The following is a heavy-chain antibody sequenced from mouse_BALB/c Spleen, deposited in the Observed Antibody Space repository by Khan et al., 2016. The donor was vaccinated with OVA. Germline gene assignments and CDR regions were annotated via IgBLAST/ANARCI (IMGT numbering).Heavy chain of an antibody. CDR3: ARAYYRYDGYYAMDY. D-gene: IGHD2-14*01. CDR1: GFSLSRYN. V-gene: IGHV2-6-4*01. CDR2: IWGGGGT. Sequence: QMQLEESGPGLVAPSQSLSITCTVSGFSLSRYNIHWVRQPPGKGLEWLGMIWGGGGTDYNSTLISRLSIRKDNSKSQVFLKMNSLQTDDTAMYYCARAYYRYDGYYAMDYWGQGTPVTVSS. J-gene: IGHJ4*01.